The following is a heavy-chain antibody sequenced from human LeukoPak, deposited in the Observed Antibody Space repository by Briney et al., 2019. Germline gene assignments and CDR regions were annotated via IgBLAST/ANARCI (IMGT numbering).Heavy chain of an antibody. CDR3: APGSTGGSRGSWFDP. CDR2: IYYSGST. CDR1: GGSVSSSRYY. J-gene: IGHJ5*02. Sequence: LETLCVTRTVSGGSVSSSRYYWGCMRQPPGGGLEWIGSIYYSGSTYYNPSLKSRVTISVDTSKNQFTLKVSSVTAADTAVYHCAPGSTGGSRGSWFDPWGKGTVDPVSS. D-gene: IGHD1-26*01. V-gene: IGHV4-39*01.